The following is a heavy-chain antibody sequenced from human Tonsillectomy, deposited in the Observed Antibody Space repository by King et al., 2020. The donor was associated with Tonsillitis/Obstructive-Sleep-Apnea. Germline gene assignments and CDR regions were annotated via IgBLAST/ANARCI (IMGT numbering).Heavy chain of an antibody. D-gene: IGHD2-2*01. Sequence: VQLVESGGGLVQPGRSLRLSCAASGFTFDEYAMHWVRQAPGKGLEWVSGISWNSGSIGYADSVKGRFTISRDNAKNSLYLQMNSLRAEDTALYYCAKDMGPYCSSTSCYPDAFDIWGQGTMVTVSS. CDR3: AKDMGPYCSSTSCYPDAFDI. CDR2: ISWNSGSI. V-gene: IGHV3-9*01. CDR1: GFTFDEYA. J-gene: IGHJ3*02.